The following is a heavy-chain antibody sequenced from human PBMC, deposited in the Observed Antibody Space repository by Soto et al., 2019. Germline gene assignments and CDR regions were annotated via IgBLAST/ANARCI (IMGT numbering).Heavy chain of an antibody. J-gene: IGHJ6*02. CDR2: IYHSGST. Sequence: PSETLSLTCAVSGGSISSSNWWSWVRQPPGKVLEWIGEIYHSGSTNYNPSLKSRVTISVDKSKNQFSLKLSSVTAADTAVYYCATECGAPGYDVSSAQLGGIDVWGQGTTVTVSS. V-gene: IGHV4-4*02. CDR1: GGSISSSNW. CDR3: ATECGAPGYDVSSAQLGGIDV. D-gene: IGHD3-3*01.